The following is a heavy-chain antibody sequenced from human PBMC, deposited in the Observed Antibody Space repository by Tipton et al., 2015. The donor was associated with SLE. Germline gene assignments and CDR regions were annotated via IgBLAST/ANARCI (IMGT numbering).Heavy chain of an antibody. V-gene: IGHV1-69*05. D-gene: IGHD5-18*01. Sequence: QLVQSGAEVKKPGSSVKVSCKASGGTFSSYAISWVRQAPGQGLEWMGGIIPIFGTANYAQKFQGRVTITTDESTSTAYMEVSSLKSEDTAVYYCARSDGYSYGSYYYFGMDVWGQGTTVTVSS. J-gene: IGHJ6*02. CDR2: IIPIFGTA. CDR1: GGTFSSYA. CDR3: ARSDGYSYGSYYYFGMDV.